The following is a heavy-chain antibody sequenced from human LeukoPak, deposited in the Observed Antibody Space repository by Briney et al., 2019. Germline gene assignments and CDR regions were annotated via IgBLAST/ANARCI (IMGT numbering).Heavy chain of an antibody. Sequence: GGSLRLSCAASGFTFSSYAMSWVRQAPGKGLEWVSGISGSGGTTYYADSVKGRFTISRDNSKNTLYLQMNSLRAEDTAVYYCAKDNIAAAGPEWFDPWGQGTLVTVSS. D-gene: IGHD6-13*01. CDR2: ISGSGGTT. V-gene: IGHV3-23*01. CDR1: GFTFSSYA. J-gene: IGHJ5*02. CDR3: AKDNIAAAGPEWFDP.